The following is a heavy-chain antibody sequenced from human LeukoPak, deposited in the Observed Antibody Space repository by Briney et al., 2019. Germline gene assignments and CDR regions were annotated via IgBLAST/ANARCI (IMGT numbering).Heavy chain of an antibody. Sequence: GGSLRLSCAASGFTFSSYAMSWVRQAPGKGLEFVSIVYGGDTTVYADSVNGRFTISRHPTKNTLFLQMSSLPVEHTAVYYCTTFVALRAFDVWGQGTMVTAS. V-gene: IGHV3-66*01. D-gene: IGHD1-14*01. CDR2: VYGGDTT. J-gene: IGHJ3*01. CDR1: GFTFSSYA. CDR3: TTFVALRAFDV.